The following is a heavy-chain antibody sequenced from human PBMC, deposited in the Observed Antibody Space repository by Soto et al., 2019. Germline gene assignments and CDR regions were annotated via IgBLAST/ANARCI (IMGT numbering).Heavy chain of an antibody. D-gene: IGHD5-12*01. Sequence: GASVKGSCKASGYTFTSYDINWVRQATGQGLEWMGWMNPNSGNTGYAQKFQGRVTMTRNTSISTAYMELSSLRSEDTAVYYCARGYNGLRAVPSMDVWGQGTTVTVSS. V-gene: IGHV1-8*01. CDR1: GYTFTSYD. CDR2: MNPNSGNT. J-gene: IGHJ6*02. CDR3: ARGYNGLRAVPSMDV.